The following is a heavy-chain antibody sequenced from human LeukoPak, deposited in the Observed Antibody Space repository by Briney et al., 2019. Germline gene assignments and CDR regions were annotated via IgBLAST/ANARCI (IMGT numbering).Heavy chain of an antibody. CDR1: GGSFSGYY. J-gene: IGHJ4*02. D-gene: IGHD6-6*01. V-gene: IGHV4-34*01. Sequence: SETLSLTCAVYGGSFSGYYWSWIRQPPGKGLEWIGEINHSGSTYYNPSLKSRVTTSVDTSKNQFSLKLSSVTAADTAVYYCARYSSSSLLDYWGQGTLVTVSS. CDR2: INHSGST. CDR3: ARYSSSSLLDY.